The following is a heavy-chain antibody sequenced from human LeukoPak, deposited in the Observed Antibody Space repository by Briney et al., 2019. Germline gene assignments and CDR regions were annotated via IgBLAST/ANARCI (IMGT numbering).Heavy chain of an antibody. D-gene: IGHD3/OR15-3a*01. V-gene: IGHV4-39*01. CDR2: IYYTGNT. CDR1: GVSISSSYSY. J-gene: IGHJ4*02. Sequence: SETLSLTCTDSGVSISSSYSYWGWIRQPPGMGLEWIGSIYYTGNTYYNASLESQVSISIDTSKNQFSLKLTSVTAADTAVYYCARQTGSGLFILPGGQGTPVTVSS. CDR3: ARQTGSGLFILP.